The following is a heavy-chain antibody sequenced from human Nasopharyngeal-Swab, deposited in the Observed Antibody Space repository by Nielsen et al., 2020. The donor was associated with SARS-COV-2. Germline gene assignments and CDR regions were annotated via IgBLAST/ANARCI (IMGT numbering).Heavy chain of an antibody. CDR2: IIPILTIP. V-gene: IGHV1-69*04. Sequence: VKVSCKASGGTFSSYDLSWVRQAPGQGLEWIGRIIPILTIPNYAQKFQGRVTITADRSTSTAYMELRSLRSEDTAVYYCATLPQLGERDMDIWGQGTMVTVSS. J-gene: IGHJ3*02. D-gene: IGHD1-1*01. CDR3: ATLPQLGERDMDI. CDR1: GGTFSSYD.